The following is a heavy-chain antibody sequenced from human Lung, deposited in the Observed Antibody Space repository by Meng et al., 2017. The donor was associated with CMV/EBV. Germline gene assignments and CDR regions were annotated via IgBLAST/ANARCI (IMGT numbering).Heavy chain of an antibody. J-gene: IGHJ4*02. CDR1: GSNFDDYA. CDR3: VKSSTWDCSGGVCHFDY. Sequence: SCAASGSNFDDYAMHWVRQAPGRGLEWISYINWNNAYIGYADSVKGRFFISRDNARKSLYLQMNSLGPEAEALYFCVKSSTWDCSGGVCHFDYWGQGXRVTVSS. D-gene: IGHD2-8*02. CDR2: INWNNAYI. V-gene: IGHV3-9*01.